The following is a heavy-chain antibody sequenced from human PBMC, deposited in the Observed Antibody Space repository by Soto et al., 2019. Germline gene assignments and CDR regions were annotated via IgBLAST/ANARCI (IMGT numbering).Heavy chain of an antibody. V-gene: IGHV3-30*04. CDR1: GVTFSSYA. J-gene: IGHJ4*02. CDR2: ISYDGSKK. D-gene: IGHD6-13*01. CDR3: ARDRISSSSWYDY. Sequence: QVKLVDSGAGVLQPGSSLRLSCAASGVTFSSYAMHWLHQAPGKRMEWVEVISYDGSKKYYADSVKGRFTISRDNSTNPLYLQMTSLRAEDTAVYYCARDRISSSSWYDYCGQVTL.